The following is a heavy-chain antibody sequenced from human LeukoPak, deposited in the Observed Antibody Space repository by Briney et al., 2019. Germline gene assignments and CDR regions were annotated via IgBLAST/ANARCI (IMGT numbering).Heavy chain of an antibody. J-gene: IGHJ4*02. V-gene: IGHV4-31*03. Sequence: SQTLSLTCTVSGGSISSGGYYWSWIRQHPGKGLEWIGYIYYSGSTNYNPSLKSRVTISVDTSKNQFSLKLSSVTAADTAVYYCASGGLQLWLPFDYWGQGTLVTVSS. D-gene: IGHD5-18*01. CDR1: GGSISSGGYY. CDR2: IYYSGST. CDR3: ASGGLQLWLPFDY.